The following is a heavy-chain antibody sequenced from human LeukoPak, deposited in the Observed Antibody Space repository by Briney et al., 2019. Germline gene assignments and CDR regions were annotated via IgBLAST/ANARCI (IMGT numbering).Heavy chain of an antibody. D-gene: IGHD2-2*01. CDR1: GFTFSSYA. CDR3: ARETDIVVVPAFFDY. J-gene: IGHJ4*02. CDR2: IPYDGSNK. Sequence: GRSLRLSCAASGFTFSSYAMHWVRQAPGKGLEWVAVIPYDGSNKYYADSVKGRFTISRDNSKNTLYLQMNSLRAEDTAVYYCARETDIVVVPAFFDYWGQGTLVTVSS. V-gene: IGHV3-30*04.